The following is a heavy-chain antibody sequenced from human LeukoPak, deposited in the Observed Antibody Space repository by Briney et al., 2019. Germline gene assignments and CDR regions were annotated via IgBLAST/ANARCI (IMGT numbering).Heavy chain of an antibody. CDR1: GFTFSSYE. CDR3: AKGYYGSGTYGWFDP. Sequence: PGGSLRLSCAASGFTFSSYEMHWVRQAPGKGLEWVSYISSSGSTIYYTDSVKGRFTISRDNAKNSLYLQMNSLRAEDTAVYYCAKGYYGSGTYGWFDPWGQGTLVTVSS. CDR2: ISSSGSTI. V-gene: IGHV3-48*03. J-gene: IGHJ5*02. D-gene: IGHD3-10*01.